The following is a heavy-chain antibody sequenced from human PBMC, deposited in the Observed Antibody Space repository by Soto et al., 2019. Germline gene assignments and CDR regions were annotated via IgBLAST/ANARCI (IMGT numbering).Heavy chain of an antibody. V-gene: IGHV3-23*01. CDR2: ISGSGGST. D-gene: IGHD2-15*01. J-gene: IGHJ4*02. CDR1: GFTFSSYA. CDR3: AKGWGIVVVVAVFDY. Sequence: EVQLLESGGGLVQPGGSLRLSCAASGFTFSSYAMSWVRQAPGKGLEWVSAISGSGGSTYYADSVKGRFTISRDNPKNTLYLQMNSLRAEDTAVYYCAKGWGIVVVVAVFDYWGQGTLVTVSS.